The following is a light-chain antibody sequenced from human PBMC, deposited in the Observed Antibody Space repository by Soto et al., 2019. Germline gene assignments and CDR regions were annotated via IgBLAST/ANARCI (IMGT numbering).Light chain of an antibody. J-gene: IGKJ2*01. Sequence: EIVMTQSPGTLSVSPGERVTLSCRASQSVGSDVAWYQQKPGQAPRLLILGASTRATNIPARFSGSGSGTEFTLTISRLQYEDFAVYYCKQYNNWPPYTFGQGTRLEIK. CDR1: QSVGSD. CDR3: KQYNNWPPYT. V-gene: IGKV3-15*01. CDR2: GAS.